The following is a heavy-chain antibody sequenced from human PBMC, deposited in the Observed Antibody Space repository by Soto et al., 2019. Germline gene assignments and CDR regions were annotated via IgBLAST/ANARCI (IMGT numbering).Heavy chain of an antibody. J-gene: IGHJ6*03. CDR3: ARGDGGDYYYYYMDV. CDR2: IIPIFGTA. CDR1: GGTFSSYA. Sequence: ASVKVSCKASGGTFSSYAISWVRQAPGQGLEWMGGIIPIFGTANYAQKFQGRVTITADESTSTAYMELSSLRSEDTAVYYCARGDGGDYYYYYMDVWDKGTTVTVSS. D-gene: IGHD3-3*01. V-gene: IGHV1-69*13.